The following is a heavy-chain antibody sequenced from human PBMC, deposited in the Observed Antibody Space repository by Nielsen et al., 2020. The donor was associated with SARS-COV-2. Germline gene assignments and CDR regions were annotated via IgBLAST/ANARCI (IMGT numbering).Heavy chain of an antibody. CDR2: IFSNDEK. J-gene: IGHJ3*02. D-gene: IGHD3-3*01. V-gene: IGHV2-26*01. CDR1: GFSLSNARMG. Sequence: SGPTLVKPTETLTLTCTVSGFSLSNARMGVSWIRQPPGKALEWLAHIFSNDEKSYSTSLKSRLTISKDTSKSQVVLTMTNMDPVDTATYYCARIRYTIFGVVTRGVNGAFDIWGQGTMVTVSS. CDR3: ARIRYTIFGVVTRGVNGAFDI.